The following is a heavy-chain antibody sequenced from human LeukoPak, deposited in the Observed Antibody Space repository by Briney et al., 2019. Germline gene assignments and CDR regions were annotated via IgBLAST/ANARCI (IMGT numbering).Heavy chain of an antibody. D-gene: IGHD5-12*01. CDR3: ARGVAPIFWFFDL. J-gene: IGHJ2*01. V-gene: IGHV3-23*01. CDR2: ISSSGGGT. CDR1: GFTFSTYA. Sequence: PGGSLRLSCAASGFTFSTYAMSWVRQTPGKGLEWVSAISSSGGGTFYTDSVKGRFTISRDDSKDTLYLQVNSLRAGDTALYYCARGVAPIFWFFDLWGRGTLVTVSS.